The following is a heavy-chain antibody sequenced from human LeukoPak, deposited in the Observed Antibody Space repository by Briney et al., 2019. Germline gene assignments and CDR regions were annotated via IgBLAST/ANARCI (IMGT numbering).Heavy chain of an antibody. CDR1: GGSISSHY. V-gene: IGHV4-59*11. D-gene: IGHD3-3*02. CDR3: ARVGRIFGVEF. Sequence: SETLSLTCTVSGGSISSHYWSWIRQPPGKGLEWVGYIYYSGNTNYNSSLKSRVTISVDTSENQFSLKLSSVTAADTAIYYCARVGRIFGVEFRGQGTLVTVSS. J-gene: IGHJ4*02. CDR2: IYYSGNT.